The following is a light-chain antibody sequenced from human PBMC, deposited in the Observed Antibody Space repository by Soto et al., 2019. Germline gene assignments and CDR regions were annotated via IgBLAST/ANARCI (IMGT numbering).Light chain of an antibody. CDR3: QQRRDWPLT. CDR1: QSVSLH. V-gene: IGKV3-11*01. Sequence: EIVLTQSPATLSLSPGERATLSCRASQSVSLHLAWYQQKPGQAPSLLIYDASNRATGVPGRFSGSGSGADFTLTISSLEPEDVAIYFCQQRRDWPLTFGGGTRVDIK. J-gene: IGKJ4*01. CDR2: DAS.